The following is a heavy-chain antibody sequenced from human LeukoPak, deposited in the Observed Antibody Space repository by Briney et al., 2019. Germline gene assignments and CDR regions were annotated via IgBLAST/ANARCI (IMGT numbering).Heavy chain of an antibody. CDR3: ARDPDYDSLFDY. CDR2: VSSSSSYI. CDR1: GFTFSSYS. J-gene: IGHJ4*02. D-gene: IGHD3-22*01. V-gene: IGHV3-21*01. Sequence: GSLRLSCAASGFTFSSYSMNWVRQAPGKGLEWVSSVSSSSSYIYYADSVKGRFTISRDNAKNSLYLQMNSLRAEDTAVYYCARDPDYDSLFDYWGQGTLVTVSS.